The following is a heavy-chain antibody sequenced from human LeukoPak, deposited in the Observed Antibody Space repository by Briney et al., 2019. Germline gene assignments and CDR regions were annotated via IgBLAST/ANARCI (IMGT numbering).Heavy chain of an antibody. Sequence: SETLPLTCTVSGGSISSGGYYWSWIRQHPGKGLEWIGYIYYSGSTYYNPSLKSRVTISVDTSKNQFSLNLTSVTAADTAMYYCARVDSSSWYSVDYWGQGTLVTVSS. CDR2: IYYSGST. CDR3: ARVDSSSWYSVDY. J-gene: IGHJ4*02. CDR1: GGSISSGGYY. V-gene: IGHV4-31*03. D-gene: IGHD6-13*01.